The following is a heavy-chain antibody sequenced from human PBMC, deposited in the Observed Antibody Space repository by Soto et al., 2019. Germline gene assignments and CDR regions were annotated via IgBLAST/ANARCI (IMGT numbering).Heavy chain of an antibody. CDR3: AKEPKIQLWLHYFDY. J-gene: IGHJ4*02. Sequence: LRLSCAASGFTFSSYGMHWVRQAPGKGLEWVAVISYDGSNKYYADSVKGRFTISRDNSKNTLYLQMNSLRAEDTAVFYCAKEPKIQLWLHYFDYWGQGTLVT. D-gene: IGHD5-18*01. V-gene: IGHV3-30*18. CDR2: ISYDGSNK. CDR1: GFTFSSYG.